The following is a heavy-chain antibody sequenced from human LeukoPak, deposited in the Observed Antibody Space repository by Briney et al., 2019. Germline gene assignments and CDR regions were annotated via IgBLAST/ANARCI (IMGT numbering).Heavy chain of an antibody. V-gene: IGHV3-48*01. CDR1: GFTFSSYS. CDR3: ARESEDAFDI. D-gene: IGHD3-3*01. Sequence: GGSPRLSCAASGFTFSSYSMNWVRQAPGKGLEWVSYISSSSSTIYYADSVKGRFTISRDNAKNSLYLQMNSLRAEDTAVYYCARESEDAFDIWGQGTMVTVSS. CDR2: ISSSSSTI. J-gene: IGHJ3*02.